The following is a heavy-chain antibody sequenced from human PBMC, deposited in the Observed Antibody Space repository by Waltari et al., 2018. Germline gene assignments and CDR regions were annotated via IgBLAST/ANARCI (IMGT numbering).Heavy chain of an antibody. CDR3: ATIAAAGHNFDY. Sequence: QVQLQQWGAGLLKPSATLSLPCAVYGGSFSGYSWSWIRQPPGKGLEWIGEINHSGSTNYNPSLKSRVTISVDTSKNQFSLKLSSVTAADTAVYYCATIAAAGHNFDYWGQGTLVTVSS. J-gene: IGHJ4*02. V-gene: IGHV4-34*01. CDR2: INHSGST. D-gene: IGHD6-13*01. CDR1: GGSFSGYS.